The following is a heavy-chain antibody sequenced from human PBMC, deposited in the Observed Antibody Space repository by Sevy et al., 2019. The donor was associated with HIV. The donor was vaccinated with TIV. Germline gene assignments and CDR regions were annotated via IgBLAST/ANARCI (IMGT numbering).Heavy chain of an antibody. CDR1: GGSISSSSYY. CDR2: IYYSGST. V-gene: IGHV4-39*01. CDR3: ATLGGSYSYYYYGMDV. D-gene: IGHD1-26*01. J-gene: IGHJ6*02. Sequence: SETLSLTCTVSGGSISSSSYYWGWIRQPPGKGLEWIGSIYYSGSTYYNPSLKSRVTISVDTFKNQFSLKLSSVTAADTAVYYCATLGGSYSYYYYGMDVWGQGTTVTVSS.